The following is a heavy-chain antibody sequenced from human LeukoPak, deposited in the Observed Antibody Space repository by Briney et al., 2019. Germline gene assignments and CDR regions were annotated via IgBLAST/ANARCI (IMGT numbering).Heavy chain of an antibody. Sequence: SVKVSCKASGGTFSSYAISWVRQAPGQGLEWMGRIIPILGIANYAQKFQGRVTITADKSTSTAYMELSSLRSEDTAVCYCARDREAGGWFDPWGQGTLVTVSS. CDR3: ARDREAGGWFDP. D-gene: IGHD3-10*01. CDR1: GGTFSSYA. J-gene: IGHJ5*02. V-gene: IGHV1-69*04. CDR2: IIPILGIA.